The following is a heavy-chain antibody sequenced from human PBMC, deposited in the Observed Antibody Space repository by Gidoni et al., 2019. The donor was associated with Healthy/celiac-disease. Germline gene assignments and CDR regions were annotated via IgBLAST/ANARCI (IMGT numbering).Heavy chain of an antibody. CDR1: GGPISSGGYY. Sequence: QVQLQESGPGLVKPSQTLSLTCTVSGGPISSGGYYWSWIRQHPGKGLEWIGYIYYSGSTYYNPSLKSRVTISVDTSKNQFSLKLSAVTAGDTAVYYCARRYYDFWSGYSGLDSSKDAFDIWGQGTMVTVSS. J-gene: IGHJ3*02. D-gene: IGHD3-3*01. V-gene: IGHV4-31*03. CDR2: IYYSGST. CDR3: ARRYYDFWSGYSGLDSSKDAFDI.